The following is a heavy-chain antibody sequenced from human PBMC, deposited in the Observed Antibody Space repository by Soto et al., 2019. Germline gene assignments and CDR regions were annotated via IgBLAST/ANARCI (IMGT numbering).Heavy chain of an antibody. V-gene: IGHV4-39*02. CDR2: ICYSGST. Sequence: PSETLSLTCTVSGGSISTNNYCWGWIRHPPGKGLEWIGSICYSGSTYYDPSLKSRVTISVDTSKNHFFLRLTSVTAADTGVYYCARAEPGYCSGGSCYNNWFDPWGQGTLVTVSS. CDR1: GGSISTNNYC. J-gene: IGHJ5*02. D-gene: IGHD2-15*01. CDR3: ARAEPGYCSGGSCYNNWFDP.